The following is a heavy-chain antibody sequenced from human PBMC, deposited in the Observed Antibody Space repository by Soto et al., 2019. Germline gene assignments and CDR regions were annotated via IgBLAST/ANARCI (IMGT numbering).Heavy chain of an antibody. Sequence: SVKVSCKASGGSFSSYAISWVRQAPGQGLEWMGGIIPIFGTANYAQKFQGRVTITADESTSTAYMELSSLRSEDTAVYYCASHGIAAAGWVYFDYWGQGTLVTVSS. D-gene: IGHD6-13*01. CDR2: IIPIFGTA. CDR1: GGSFSSYA. CDR3: ASHGIAAAGWVYFDY. J-gene: IGHJ4*02. V-gene: IGHV1-69*13.